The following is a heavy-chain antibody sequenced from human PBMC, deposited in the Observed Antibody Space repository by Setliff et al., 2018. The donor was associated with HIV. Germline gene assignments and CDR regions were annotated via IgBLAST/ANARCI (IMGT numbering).Heavy chain of an antibody. Sequence: SETLSLTCSVSGGSVSSGSYYWGWIRQPPGKGLEWIGTLYLTGSTYYNPSLKSRVTISVDTSKNQFPLKLSSVTAADTAVYYCAAGLHYYDSTGYPLTFDYWGQGALVTVSS. CDR2: LYLTGST. CDR1: GGSVSSGSYY. J-gene: IGHJ4*02. V-gene: IGHV4-39*01. D-gene: IGHD3-22*01. CDR3: AAGLHYYDSTGYPLTFDY.